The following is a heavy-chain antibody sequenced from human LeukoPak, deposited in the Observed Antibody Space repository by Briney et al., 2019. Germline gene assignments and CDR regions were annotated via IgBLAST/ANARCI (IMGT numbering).Heavy chain of an antibody. CDR3: ARDWWERHTEGDAFDI. CDR2: ISAYNGNT. D-gene: IGHD1-26*01. Sequence: GASVKVSCKASGYTFTSYYMHWVRQAPGQGLEWMGWISAYNGNTNYAQKLQGRVTMTTDTSTSTAYMELRSLRSDDTAVYYCARDWWERHTEGDAFDIWGQGTMVTVSS. V-gene: IGHV1-18*04. J-gene: IGHJ3*02. CDR1: GYTFTSYY.